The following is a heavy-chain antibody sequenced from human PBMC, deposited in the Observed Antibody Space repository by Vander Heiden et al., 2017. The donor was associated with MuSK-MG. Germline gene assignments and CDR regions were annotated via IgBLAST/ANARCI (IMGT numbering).Heavy chain of an antibody. J-gene: IGHJ1*01. V-gene: IGHV4-39*01. CDR3: AGLGSSSSRYFQH. CDR1: GGSIRSSSYY. Sequence: QLQLQESGPGLVKPSETLSLTCTVSGGSIRSSSYYWGWIRQPPGKGLEWIGSIYYSGSTYYNPALKSRVTISVDTSKNQFSLKMSSVTAADTAVYCCAGLGSSSSRYFQHWCQGTLVTVSS. D-gene: IGHD6-6*01. CDR2: IYYSGST.